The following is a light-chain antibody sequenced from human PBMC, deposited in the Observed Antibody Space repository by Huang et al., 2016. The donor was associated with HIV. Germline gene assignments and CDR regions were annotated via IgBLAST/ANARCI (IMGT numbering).Light chain of an antibody. CDR1: QRISSY. J-gene: IGKJ4*01. CDR2: DAS. V-gene: IGKV3-11*01. Sequence: EIVLTQSPATLSLSPGERAPLSCRASQRISSYLAWYQQQPGQAPRLLIYDASNRATGIPARFSGSGSGTDFTLTISSLEPEDFAVYYCQQRSNWLTFGGGTKVEIK. CDR3: QQRSNWLT.